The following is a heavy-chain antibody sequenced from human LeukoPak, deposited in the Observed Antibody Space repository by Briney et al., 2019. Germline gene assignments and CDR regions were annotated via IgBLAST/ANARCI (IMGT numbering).Heavy chain of an antibody. J-gene: IGHJ4*02. Sequence: ASVKVSCKVSGYTLTELSMHWVRQATGQGLEWMGWMNPNSGNTGYAQKFQGRVTMTRNTSISTAYMELSSLRSEDTAVYYCARGLIAVAEVFDYWGQGTLVTVSS. CDR3: ARGLIAVAEVFDY. CDR2: MNPNSGNT. CDR1: GYTLTELS. V-gene: IGHV1-8*01. D-gene: IGHD6-19*01.